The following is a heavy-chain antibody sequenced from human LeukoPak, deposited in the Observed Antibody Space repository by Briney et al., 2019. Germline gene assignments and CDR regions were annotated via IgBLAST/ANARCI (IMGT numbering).Heavy chain of an antibody. CDR1: GGSISSYY. V-gene: IGHV4-59*01. J-gene: IGHJ4*02. D-gene: IGHD3-22*01. CDR3: ARVQDTSGYFYNFDY. CDR2: VYYSGST. Sequence: PSETLSLTCTVSGGSISSYYWSWIRQPPGKGLEWIGYVYYSGSTNYNPSLKSRVTISVDTSNNQFSLNLSSVTAADTAVYYCARVQDTSGYFYNFDYWGQGTLVTVSS.